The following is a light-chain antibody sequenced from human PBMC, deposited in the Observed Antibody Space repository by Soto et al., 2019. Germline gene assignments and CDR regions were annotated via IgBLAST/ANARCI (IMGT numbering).Light chain of an antibody. CDR3: AAWDDSLSGVG. J-gene: IGLJ2*01. CDR1: SSNIGSNY. Sequence: QSVLTQPPSASGTPGQRVTISCSGSSSNIGSNYVFWYQQLPGTAPKLLIYXXXXXXXXXXXXXXXXKSGTSASLAISGLXXXXXXXXXCAAWDDSLSGVGFGGGTKLTVL. V-gene: IGLV1-47*01. CDR2: XXX.